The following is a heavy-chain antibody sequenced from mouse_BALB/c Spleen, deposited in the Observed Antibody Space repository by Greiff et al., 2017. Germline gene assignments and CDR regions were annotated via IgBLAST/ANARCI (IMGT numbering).Heavy chain of an antibody. D-gene: IGHD1-2*01. CDR1: GFTFSSYG. J-gene: IGHJ2*01. CDR2: ISSGGSYT. CDR3: ARHDYCGGPVKVLLND. V-gene: IGHV5-6*01. Sequence: EVQVVESGGDLVKPGGSLKLSCAASGFTFSSYGMSWVRQTPDKRLEWVATISSGGSYTYYPDSVKGRFTISRDNAKNTLYLQMSRLKSEDTAMYYCARHDYCGGPVKVLLNDWGQGTTLTVSS.